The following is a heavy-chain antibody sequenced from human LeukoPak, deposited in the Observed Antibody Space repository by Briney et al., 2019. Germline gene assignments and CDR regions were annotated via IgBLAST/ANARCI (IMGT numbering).Heavy chain of an antibody. D-gene: IGHD4-17*01. CDR1: GGTLSSYA. CDR2: IIPIFGTA. Sequence: SVKVSCKASGGTLSSYAISWVRQAPGQGLEWMGGIIPIFGTANYAQKFQGRVTITADESTSTAYMELSSLRSEDTAVYYCARDLGNYGDYGDYYGMDVWGQGTTVTVSS. J-gene: IGHJ6*02. V-gene: IGHV1-69*01. CDR3: ARDLGNYGDYGDYYGMDV.